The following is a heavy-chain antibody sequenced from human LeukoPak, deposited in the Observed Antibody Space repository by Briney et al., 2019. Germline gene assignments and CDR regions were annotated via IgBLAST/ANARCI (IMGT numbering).Heavy chain of an antibody. J-gene: IGHJ3*02. CDR2: IKQDGSEK. CDR1: GFTLSSYW. CDR3: ARAVEHGGPNDAFDI. D-gene: IGHD4-23*01. Sequence: GGSLRLSCAASGFTLSSYWMSWVRQAPGKGLEWVANIKQDGSEKYYVDSVKGRFTISRDNAKSSLYLQMNSLRAEDTAVYYCARAVEHGGPNDAFDIWGQGTMVTVSS. V-gene: IGHV3-7*01.